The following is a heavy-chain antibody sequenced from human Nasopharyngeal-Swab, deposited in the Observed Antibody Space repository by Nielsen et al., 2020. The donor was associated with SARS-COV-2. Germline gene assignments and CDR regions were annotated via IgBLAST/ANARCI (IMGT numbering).Heavy chain of an antibody. D-gene: IGHD2-8*01. Sequence: ASVKVSCKASGYTFTSYGIIWVRQAPGQGLEWMGWISAYNGNTNYAQKLQGRVTVTTDTSTSTAYMELRSLTSDDTAIYYCARGQTKYQMLTWFDPWGQGTLVTVSS. V-gene: IGHV1-18*01. J-gene: IGHJ5*02. CDR2: ISAYNGNT. CDR3: ARGQTKYQMLTWFDP. CDR1: GYTFTSYG.